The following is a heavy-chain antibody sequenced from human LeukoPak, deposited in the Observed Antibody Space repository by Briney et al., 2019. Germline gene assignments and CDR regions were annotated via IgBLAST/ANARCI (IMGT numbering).Heavy chain of an antibody. CDR2: ISAYNGNT. V-gene: IGHV1-18*01. CDR3: ARDPGVAAAGYYYYYGMDV. D-gene: IGHD6-13*01. Sequence: ASVKVSCKASGYTFTSYGIIWVRQAPGQGLEWMGWISAYNGNTNYAQKLQGRVTMTTDTSTSTAYMELRSLRSDDTAVYYCARDPGVAAAGYYYYYGMDVWGQGTTVTVSS. CDR1: GYTFTSYG. J-gene: IGHJ6*02.